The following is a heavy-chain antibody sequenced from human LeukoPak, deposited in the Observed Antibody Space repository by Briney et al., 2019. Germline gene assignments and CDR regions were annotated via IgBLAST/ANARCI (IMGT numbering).Heavy chain of an antibody. CDR2: ISYDGSNK. Sequence: RGSLRLSCAASGFTFSSYAMHWVRQAPGKGLEWVAVISYDGSNKYYADSVKGRFTISRDNSKNTLYLQMNSLRAEDTAVYYCARDRGITTYVGAFDIWGQGTMVTVSS. CDR3: ARDRGITTYVGAFDI. V-gene: IGHV3-30-3*01. J-gene: IGHJ3*02. CDR1: GFTFSSYA. D-gene: IGHD3-22*01.